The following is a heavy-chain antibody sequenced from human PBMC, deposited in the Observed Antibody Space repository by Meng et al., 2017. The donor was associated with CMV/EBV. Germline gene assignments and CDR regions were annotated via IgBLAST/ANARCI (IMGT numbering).Heavy chain of an antibody. CDR3: SRGAGYSSSWYHYYYCMDV. J-gene: IGHJ6*02. V-gene: IGHV4-59*01. Sequence: GSLRLSCTVSGGSISSYYWSWIRQPPGKGLEWIGYIYYSGSTNYNPSLKSRVTISVDTSKNQFSLRLSSVTAADTAVYYCSRGAGYSSSWYHYYYCMDVWGQGTTVTVSS. CDR1: GGSISSYY. D-gene: IGHD6-13*01. CDR2: IYYSGST.